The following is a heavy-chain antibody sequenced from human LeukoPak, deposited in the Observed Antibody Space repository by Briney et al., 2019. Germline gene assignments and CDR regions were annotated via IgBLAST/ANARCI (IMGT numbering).Heavy chain of an antibody. D-gene: IGHD3-22*01. CDR1: GYTFTSYG. V-gene: IGHV1-18*01. CDR3: ARVPPMYHPESRDYTDD. J-gene: IGHJ4*02. Sequence: ASVKVSCKASGYTFTSYGISWVRQAPGQGLEWMGWISAYNGNTIYAQKFQGRVTMTRDTSISTAYMELSRLKSDDTAVYWCARVPPMYHPESRDYTDDWGQGTLVTVSS. CDR2: ISAYNGNT.